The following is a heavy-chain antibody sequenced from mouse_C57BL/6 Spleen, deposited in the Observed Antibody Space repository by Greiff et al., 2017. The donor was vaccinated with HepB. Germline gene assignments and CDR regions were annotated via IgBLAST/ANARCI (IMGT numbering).Heavy chain of an antibody. Sequence: EVKLVESGGDLVKPGGSLKLSCAASGFTFSSSGMSWVRQTPDTRLEWVATISSGGSYTYYPDSVKGRFTISRDNAKNTLYLHMSSLKSEDTAMYYCARRSDYDGGGFAYWGQGTLVTVSA. J-gene: IGHJ3*01. CDR3: ARRSDYDGGGFAY. D-gene: IGHD2-4*01. CDR2: ISSGGSYT. V-gene: IGHV5-6*02. CDR1: GFTFSSSG.